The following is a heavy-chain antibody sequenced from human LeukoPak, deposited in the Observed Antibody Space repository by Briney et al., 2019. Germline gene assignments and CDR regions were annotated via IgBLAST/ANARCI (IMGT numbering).Heavy chain of an antibody. V-gene: IGHV4-34*01. J-gene: IGHJ4*02. D-gene: IGHD4-23*01. CDR2: INHSGST. CDR3: ARHVYGGNSGETDY. CDR1: GGSFSGYY. Sequence: SETLSLTCAVYGGSFSGYYWSWIRQPPGKGLEWIGEINHSGSTNYNPSLKSRVAISVDTSKNQFSLKLSSVTAADTAVYYCARHVYGGNSGETDYWGQGTLVTVSS.